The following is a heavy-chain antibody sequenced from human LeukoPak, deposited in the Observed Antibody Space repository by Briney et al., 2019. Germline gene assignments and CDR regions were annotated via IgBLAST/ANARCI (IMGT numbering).Heavy chain of an antibody. CDR2: MNPNSGNT. J-gene: IGHJ3*02. Sequence: ASVKFSCKDSGDTFTSYDINCVRQATGHGLEWIGWMNPNSGNTGYAQKFQGRVTMTRNTSISTAYMELSSLRSEDTAVYYCASGYDFWSGYYEYDAFDIWGQGTMVTVSS. V-gene: IGHV1-8*01. D-gene: IGHD3-3*01. CDR1: GDTFTSYD. CDR3: ASGYDFWSGYYEYDAFDI.